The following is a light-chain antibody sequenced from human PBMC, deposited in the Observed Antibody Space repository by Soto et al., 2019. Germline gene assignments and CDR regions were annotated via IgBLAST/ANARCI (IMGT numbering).Light chain of an antibody. CDR3: QQYNNWTYT. CDR2: GAS. Sequence: EIVMTQSPATLSVSPGEGATLSCRASQSVSSNLAWYQQKPGQAPRLLIYGASTRATGIPARFSGSGSGTEFPLTIRSLQSEDVAVYFCQQYNNWTYTFGQGTKLEI. J-gene: IGKJ2*01. CDR1: QSVSSN. V-gene: IGKV3-15*01.